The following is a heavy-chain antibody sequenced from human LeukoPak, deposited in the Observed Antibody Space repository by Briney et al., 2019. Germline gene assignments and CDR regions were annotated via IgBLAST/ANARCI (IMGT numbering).Heavy chain of an antibody. J-gene: IGHJ4*02. CDR3: ARDSTYYYDSGSSGPHYFDN. CDR2: ISSGGTYE. Sequence: GGSLRLSCAASGFTFSNYAMHWLRQAPGKGLEWVSLISSGGTYEYYADSVKGRFTISRDNSKNTLYLQLNSLRAEDTAVYYCARDSTYYYDSGSSGPHYFDNWGQGTLITVSS. V-gene: IGHV3-30*01. CDR1: GFTFSNYA. D-gene: IGHD3-10*01.